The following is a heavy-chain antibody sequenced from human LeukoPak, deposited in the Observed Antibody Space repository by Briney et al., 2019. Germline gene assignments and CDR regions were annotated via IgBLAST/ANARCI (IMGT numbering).Heavy chain of an antibody. CDR2: ISYDGSNK. CDR1: GFIFSSFE. D-gene: IGHD6-25*01. Sequence: SGGSLRLSCAASGFIFSSFEMNWVRQAPGKGLEWVAAISYDGSNKYYADSVKGRFTISRDNSKNTLYLQMNSLRAEDTAVYYCAKDGSSVFDYWGQGTLVTVSS. V-gene: IGHV3-30*18. CDR3: AKDGSSVFDY. J-gene: IGHJ4*02.